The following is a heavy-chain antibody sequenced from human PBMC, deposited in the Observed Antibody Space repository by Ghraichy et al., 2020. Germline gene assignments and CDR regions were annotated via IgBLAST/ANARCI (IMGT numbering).Heavy chain of an antibody. CDR2: TSYDGSNK. CDR1: GFTFSRYG. J-gene: IGHJ6*02. D-gene: IGHD3-22*01. V-gene: IGHV3-30*18. CDR3: AKERDTSGYYSFRGDYYVMDF. Sequence: GGSLRLSCAASGFTFSRYGMHWVRQAPGKGLEWVAVTSYDGSNKFYGGSVQGRFTISRDNSKNTLYLQMNYLRPEDTAVYYCAKERDTSGYYSFRGDYYVMDFWGHGTTVTVSS.